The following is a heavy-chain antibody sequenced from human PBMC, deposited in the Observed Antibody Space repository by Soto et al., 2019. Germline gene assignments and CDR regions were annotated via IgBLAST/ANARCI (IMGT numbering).Heavy chain of an antibody. D-gene: IGHD3-16*01. J-gene: IGHJ3*02. V-gene: IGHV3-74*01. CDR3: ARSLGSKNAFDI. Sequence: PGGSLRLSCAASGFTFTSHWMHWFRQAPGKGLVWVSRIDSDESNTNYADSVKGRFTISRDNVKNTLYLQMNSLRAEDTAIYYCARSLGSKNAFDIWGPGTKVTVSS. CDR1: GFTFTSHW. CDR2: IDSDESNT.